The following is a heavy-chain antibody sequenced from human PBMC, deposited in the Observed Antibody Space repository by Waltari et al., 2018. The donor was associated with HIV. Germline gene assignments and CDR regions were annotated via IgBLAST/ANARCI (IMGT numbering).Heavy chain of an antibody. V-gene: IGHV4-34*01. CDR3: ARGSPTRQFYDDFSGYLDAFDV. CDR1: GGSFSAYY. J-gene: IGHJ3*01. D-gene: IGHD3-22*01. CDR2: INQSGNI. Sequence: QVQLQQWGAGLLKPSETLSLTCAVSGGSFSAYYWSWIRQTPGKGLEWSGEINQSGNIHQGPCLKGRLTISVDTSKNQFSLKMTSMTAADTAVYYCARGSPTRQFYDDFSGYLDAFDVWGHGTMVTVSS.